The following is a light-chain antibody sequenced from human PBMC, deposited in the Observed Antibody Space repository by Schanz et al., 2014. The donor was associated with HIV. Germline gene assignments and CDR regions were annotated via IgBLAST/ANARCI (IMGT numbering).Light chain of an antibody. CDR2: GNS. Sequence: QSVLTQPPSVSGAPGQRVTISCTGSSSNIGAGYDVHWYQQLPGTAPKLLIYGNSNRPSGVPDRFSGSKSGTSASLAISGLRSDDEAHYYCATWDDSLKGVVFGGGTKLTVL. V-gene: IGLV1-40*01. CDR3: ATWDDSLKGVV. J-gene: IGLJ2*01. CDR1: SSNIGAGYD.